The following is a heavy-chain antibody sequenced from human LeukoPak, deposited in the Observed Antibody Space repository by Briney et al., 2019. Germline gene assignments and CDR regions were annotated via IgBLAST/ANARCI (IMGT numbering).Heavy chain of an antibody. CDR3: AKDTLLGSGFDP. CDR2: ISGSGGST. V-gene: IGHV3-23*01. Sequence: PGGSLRLSCAASGFTFSSYSMNWVRQAPGKGLEWVSAISGSGGSTYYADSVKGQFTISRDNSKNTLYLQMNSLRAEDTAVYYCAKDTLLGSGFDPWGQGTLVTVSS. J-gene: IGHJ5*02. CDR1: GFTFSSYS. D-gene: IGHD2-15*01.